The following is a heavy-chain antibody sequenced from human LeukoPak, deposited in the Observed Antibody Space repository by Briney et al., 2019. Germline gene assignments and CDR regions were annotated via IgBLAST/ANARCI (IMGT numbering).Heavy chain of an antibody. CDR3: ARDAVDTANAV. CDR2: INSDGSIT. CDR1: GFTFTTYW. V-gene: IGHV3-74*01. D-gene: IGHD5-18*01. J-gene: IGHJ6*02. Sequence: GGSLRLSCAASGFTFTTYWMHWVRQAPGKGLVWVSHINSDGSITSYADSVKGRFTISRDNAKNTLYLRMNSLRAEDTAVYYCARDAVDTANAVWGQGTTVTVSS.